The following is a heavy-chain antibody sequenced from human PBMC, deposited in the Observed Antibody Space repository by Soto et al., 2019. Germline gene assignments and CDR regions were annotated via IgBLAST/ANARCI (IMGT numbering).Heavy chain of an antibody. V-gene: IGHV1-69*01. D-gene: IGHD1-1*01. CDR1: GNTLSRYT. Sequence: QVQLVQSGAEVKKPGSSVRVSCKASGNTLSRYTFNGWRQAPPQGLERMEGIFPRFGPKNFAPTLQGRVTITADESTNTVYMELSSLRSEDTALYFCARGRGLYNSGRSQLDYWGQGTLVTVSS. CDR3: ARGRGLYNSGRSQLDY. CDR2: IFPRFGPK. J-gene: IGHJ4*02.